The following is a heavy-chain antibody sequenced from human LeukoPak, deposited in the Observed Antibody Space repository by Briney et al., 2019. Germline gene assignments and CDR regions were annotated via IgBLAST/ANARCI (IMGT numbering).Heavy chain of an antibody. V-gene: IGHV3-30-3*01. D-gene: IGHD6-19*01. J-gene: IGHJ4*02. CDR1: GFTFSSYA. CDR2: ISHDGSNK. CDR3: ARTPRWEQWLAIFDY. Sequence: PGGSLRLSCAASGFTFSSYAMHWVRQAPGKGLEWVAVISHDGSNKYYADSVKGRFTISRDNSKNTLYLQMNSLRAEDTAVYYCARTPRWEQWLAIFDYWGQGTLVTVSS.